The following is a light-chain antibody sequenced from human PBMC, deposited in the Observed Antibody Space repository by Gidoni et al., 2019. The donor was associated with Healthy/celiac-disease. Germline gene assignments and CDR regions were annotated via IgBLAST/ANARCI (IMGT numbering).Light chain of an antibody. Sequence: IELIQFLLSLLVTPGEPAPIPCRSSHSLLHSIGYSYLNWYLQKPGQSPQLLIYLGSNRASGVPDRFSGSGSGTDFTLKISRVEAEDVGVYYCMQAQRTPYTFGQGTKLEIK. CDR3: MQAQRTPYT. J-gene: IGKJ2*01. CDR2: LGS. CDR1: HSLLHSIGYSY. V-gene: IGKV2-28*01.